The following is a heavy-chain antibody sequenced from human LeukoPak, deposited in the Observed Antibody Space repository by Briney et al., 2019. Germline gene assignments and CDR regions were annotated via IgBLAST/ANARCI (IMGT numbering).Heavy chain of an antibody. CDR3: ARGGYSYGSGEYYFDY. J-gene: IGHJ4*02. Sequence: SETLPLTCTVSGGSISSYYWSWIRQPPGKGLEWIGYIYYSGSTNYNPSLKSRVTISVDTSKNQFSLKLSSVTAADTAVYYCARGGYSYGSGEYYFDYWGQGTLVTVSS. CDR1: GGSISSYY. CDR2: IYYSGST. D-gene: IGHD5-18*01. V-gene: IGHV4-59*01.